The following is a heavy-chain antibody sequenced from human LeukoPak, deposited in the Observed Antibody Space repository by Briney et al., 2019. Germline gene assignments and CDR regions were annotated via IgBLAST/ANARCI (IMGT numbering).Heavy chain of an antibody. V-gene: IGHV1-69*05. D-gene: IGHD1-26*01. CDR2: IVQLIGKG. CDR3: TRRGATAPATTWCFDP. Sequence: SLKVSCKASGGTFSSYAVSWVRQAPGQGLEWMGEIVQLIGKGSYAQNAQCRVTITTDDSTSTAHMELSSLSCEDRAVQYCTRRGATAPATTWCFDPWGQGTLDTVSS. J-gene: IGHJ5*02. CDR1: GGTFSSYA.